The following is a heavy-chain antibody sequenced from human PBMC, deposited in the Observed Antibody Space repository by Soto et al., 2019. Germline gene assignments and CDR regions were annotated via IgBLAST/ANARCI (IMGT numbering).Heavy chain of an antibody. CDR3: ASSRTMGCYPLGY. Sequence: EVTLRLSCTLSGIPLNAYTLNWLRQAPGKGLECVTSISSSSTYIYYADSVKGGFTSSRDTTNNSPHQQMSRPTTDTTGLYYGASSRTMGCYPLGYWGQGTLVTVFS. CDR2: ISSSSTYI. V-gene: IGHV3-21*06. D-gene: IGHD3-10*01. CDR1: GIPLNAYT. J-gene: IGHJ4*02.